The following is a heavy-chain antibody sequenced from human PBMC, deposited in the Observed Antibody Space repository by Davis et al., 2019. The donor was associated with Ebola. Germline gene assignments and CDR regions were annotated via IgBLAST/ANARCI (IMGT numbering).Heavy chain of an antibody. CDR1: GYTFTSYD. V-gene: IGHV1-18*01. CDR3: ARVPALGYCNGGSCYRFDY. J-gene: IGHJ4*02. Sequence: ASVKVSCKASGYTFTSYDINWVRQAPGQGLEWMGWISAYNGNTNYAQKLQGRLIMSRESSISTAYMELSSLTSEDTAVYYCARVPALGYCNGGSCYRFDYWAQGTLVVVSS. D-gene: IGHD2-15*01. CDR2: ISAYNGNT.